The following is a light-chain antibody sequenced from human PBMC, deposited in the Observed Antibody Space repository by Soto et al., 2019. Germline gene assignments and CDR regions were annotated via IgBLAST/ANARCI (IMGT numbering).Light chain of an antibody. CDR3: QTYDKAPWT. V-gene: IGKV3-15*01. J-gene: IGKJ1*01. CDR1: QNIHNN. CDR2: GAS. Sequence: EIVMTQSPATLSVSPGERATLSCRASQNIHNNLAWFQQKPGNSPKLLVYGASTLHSGVPSRFSASGSGTDFILTISSLQSEDVATYYCQTYDKAPWTFGPGTRV.